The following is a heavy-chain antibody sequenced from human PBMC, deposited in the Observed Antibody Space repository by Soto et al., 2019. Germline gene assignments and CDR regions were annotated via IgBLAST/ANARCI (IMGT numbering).Heavy chain of an antibody. CDR1: GYTFTSYG. CDR3: ARSRSSSLKFDP. J-gene: IGHJ5*02. D-gene: IGHD6-6*01. CDR2: ISAYNGNT. Sequence: ASVKVSCKASGYTFTSYGISWVRQAPGQGLEWMGWISAYNGNTNYAQKFQGRVTMTRNTSISTAYMELSSLRSEDTAVYYCARSRSSSLKFDPWGQGTLVTVSS. V-gene: IGHV1-18*04.